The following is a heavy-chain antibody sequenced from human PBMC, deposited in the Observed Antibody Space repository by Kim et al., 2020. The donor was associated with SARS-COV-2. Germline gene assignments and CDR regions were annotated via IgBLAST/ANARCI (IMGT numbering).Heavy chain of an antibody. CDR2: INHSGST. D-gene: IGHD6-13*01. J-gene: IGHJ4*02. V-gene: IGHV4-34*01. CDR1: GGSFSGYY. CDR3: AREIWYSSS. Sequence: SETLSLTCAVYGGSFSGYYWSWIRQPPGKGLEWIGEINHSGSTNYNPSLKSRVTISVDTSKNQFSLKLSSVTAADTAVYYCAREIWYSSSWGQGTLVTVSS.